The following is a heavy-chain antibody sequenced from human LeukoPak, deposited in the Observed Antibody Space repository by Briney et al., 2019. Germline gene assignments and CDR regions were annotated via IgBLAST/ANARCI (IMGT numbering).Heavy chain of an antibody. Sequence: PSETLSLTCTVSGGSISGYYWSWVRQSPGKGLEWIGYIYYSGSTNYNPSLKSRVTMSVDTSKNHFSLKVSSVTAADTAVYYCARAVVVAATVKWFDPWGQGTLVTVSS. J-gene: IGHJ5*02. CDR3: ARAVVVAATVKWFDP. D-gene: IGHD2-15*01. CDR2: IYYSGST. V-gene: IGHV4-59*01. CDR1: GGSISGYY.